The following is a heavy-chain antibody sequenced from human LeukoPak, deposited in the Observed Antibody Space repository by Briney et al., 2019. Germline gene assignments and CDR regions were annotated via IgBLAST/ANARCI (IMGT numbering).Heavy chain of an antibody. CDR3: ARAKGGYFDY. D-gene: IGHD3-22*01. V-gene: IGHV3-74*01. J-gene: IGHJ4*02. CDR1: GFTFSSHW. CDR2: SDSDGSST. Sequence: GGSLRLSCAASGFTFSSHWMHWVRQAPGKGLLWVSRSDSDGSSTGYADSVKGRFTISRDNAKNTLYLQMNSLIAEDTAVYYCARAKGGYFDYWGQGTLVTVSS.